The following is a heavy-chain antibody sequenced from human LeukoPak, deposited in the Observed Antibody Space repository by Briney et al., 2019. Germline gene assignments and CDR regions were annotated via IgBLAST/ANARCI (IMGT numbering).Heavy chain of an antibody. CDR3: ASSQARVVRGVIEDDY. D-gene: IGHD3-10*01. CDR1: GGTFITYG. J-gene: IGHJ4*02. V-gene: IGHV1-69*01. CDR2: IIPIFATS. Sequence: SVKVSCKASGGTFITYGFSWVRQAPGQGLEWMGGIIPIFATSNYAQKFQSRVTITADESTRTAYMELSSLRSEDTAVYYCASSQARVVRGVIEDDYWGQGTLVTVSS.